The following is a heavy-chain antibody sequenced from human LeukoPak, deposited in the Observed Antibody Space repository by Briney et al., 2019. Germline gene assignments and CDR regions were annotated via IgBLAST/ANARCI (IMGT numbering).Heavy chain of an antibody. CDR1: GGSISSGGYY. D-gene: IGHD2-2*01. Sequence: SETLSLTCTVSGGSISSGGYYWSWIRQPPGKGLEWIGYIYHSGSTYYNPSLKSRVTISVDRSKNQFSLKLSSVTAADTAVYYCARDDVVVPAAMGSNAFDIWGQGTMVTVSS. V-gene: IGHV4-30-2*01. CDR2: IYHSGST. CDR3: ARDDVVVPAAMGSNAFDI. J-gene: IGHJ3*02.